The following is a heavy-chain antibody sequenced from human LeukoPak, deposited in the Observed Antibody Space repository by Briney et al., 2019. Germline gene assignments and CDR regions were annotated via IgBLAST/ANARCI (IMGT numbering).Heavy chain of an antibody. Sequence: ASVKVSCKASGGTFSSYAISWVRQATGQGLEWMGWINPNSGGTNYAQKFQGRVTMTRDTSISTAYMELSRLRSDDTAVYYCARADSDYMDVWGKGTTVTVSS. J-gene: IGHJ6*03. D-gene: IGHD2-15*01. CDR1: GGTFSSYA. CDR3: ARADSDYMDV. CDR2: INPNSGGT. V-gene: IGHV1-2*02.